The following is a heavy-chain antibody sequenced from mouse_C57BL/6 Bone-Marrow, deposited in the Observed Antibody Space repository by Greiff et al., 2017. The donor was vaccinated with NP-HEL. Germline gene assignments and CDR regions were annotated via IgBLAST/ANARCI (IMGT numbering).Heavy chain of an antibody. D-gene: IGHD2-2*01. Sequence: EVQVVESEGGLVQPGSSMKLSCTASGFTFSDYYMAWVRQVPEKGLEWVANINYDGSSTYYLDSLKSRFIISRDNAKNILYLQMSSLKSEDTATYYCARVWLRRAPYFDYWGQGTTLTVSS. CDR3: ARVWLRRAPYFDY. CDR1: GFTFSDYY. V-gene: IGHV5-16*01. J-gene: IGHJ2*01. CDR2: INYDGSST.